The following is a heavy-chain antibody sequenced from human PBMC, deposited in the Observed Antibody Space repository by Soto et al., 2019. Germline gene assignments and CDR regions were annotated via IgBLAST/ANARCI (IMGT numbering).Heavy chain of an antibody. V-gene: IGHV3-49*03. CDR3: TRKGWYPLDDY. D-gene: IGHD6-19*01. CDR2: IRSKAYGGTT. CDR1: GFAFGDYA. J-gene: IGHJ4*02. Sequence: GGSLRLSCTASGFAFGDYAMSWFRQAPGKGLEWVGFIRSKAYGGTTEYAASVKGRFTISRDDSKSIAYLQMNSLKTEDTAVYYCTRKGWYPLDDYWGQGTLVTVSS.